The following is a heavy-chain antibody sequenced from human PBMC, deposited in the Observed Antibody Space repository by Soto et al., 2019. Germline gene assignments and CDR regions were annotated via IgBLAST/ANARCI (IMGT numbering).Heavy chain of an antibody. Sequence: QVHLVESGGGVVQPGRSLRLSCAASGFIFGAYGMHWVRQAPGKGLEWVAIMSYDGSRKYYADSVKGRFTISRDNSKNMLSLEMNRLRAEDTAVYYCARDLYSYGYPDYWGQGTLVTVSS. CDR2: MSYDGSRK. CDR1: GFIFGAYG. CDR3: ARDLYSYGYPDY. J-gene: IGHJ4*01. V-gene: IGHV3-30*03. D-gene: IGHD5-18*01.